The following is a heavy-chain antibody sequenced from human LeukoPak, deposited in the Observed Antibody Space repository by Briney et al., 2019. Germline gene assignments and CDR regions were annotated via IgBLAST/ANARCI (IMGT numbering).Heavy chain of an antibody. CDR2: ISYDGSNK. D-gene: IGHD2-15*01. CDR3: AKDLNRYCSGGRCYWDY. Sequence: SGGSLRLSCAAYGFTFSSYGMHWVRQAPGKGLEWVAVISYDGSNKYYGESVKGRFTISRDNSKNTLYLQMNSLRAEDTAVYYCAKDLNRYCSGGRCYWDYWGQGTLVTVSS. J-gene: IGHJ4*02. V-gene: IGHV3-30*18. CDR1: GFTFSSYG.